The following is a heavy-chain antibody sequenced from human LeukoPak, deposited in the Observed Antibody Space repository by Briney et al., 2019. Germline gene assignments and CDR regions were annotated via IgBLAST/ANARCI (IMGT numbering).Heavy chain of an antibody. V-gene: IGHV3-48*04. CDR2: ISNSGGTM. J-gene: IGHJ4*02. CDR1: RFTFSSYG. D-gene: IGHD3-22*01. Sequence: PGGSLRLSCATSRFTFSSYGMHWVRQAPGKGLEWVSYISNSGGTMYYADSVKGRFTISRDNAKNSLYLQMNSLRVEDTAVYYCARDSGSAYYSSAGYWGQGTLVTVSS. CDR3: ARDSGSAYYSSAGY.